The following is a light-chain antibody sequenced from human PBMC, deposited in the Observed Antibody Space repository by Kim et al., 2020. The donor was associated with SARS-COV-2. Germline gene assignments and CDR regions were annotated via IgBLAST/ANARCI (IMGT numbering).Light chain of an antibody. Sequence: QLVLTQSPSASASLGASVKLTCTLSSGHSSYAIAWHQQQPEKGPRFLMKLNSDGSHNKGDEIPDRFSGSSSGAERYLTISSLQSEDEADYYCQTWDTGIRVFGGGTQLTVL. CDR2: LNSDGSH. V-gene: IGLV4-69*01. J-gene: IGLJ3*02. CDR3: QTWDTGIRV. CDR1: SGHSSYA.